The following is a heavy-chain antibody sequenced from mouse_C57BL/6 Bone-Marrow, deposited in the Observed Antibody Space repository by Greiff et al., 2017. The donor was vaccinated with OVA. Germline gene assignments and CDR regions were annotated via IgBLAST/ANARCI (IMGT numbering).Heavy chain of an antibody. D-gene: IGHD1-1*01. CDR2: IYPRSGNT. V-gene: IGHV1-81*01. CDR1: GYTFTSYG. J-gene: IGHJ2*01. Sequence: VQLVESGAELARPGASVKLSCKASGYTFTSYGISWVKQRTGQGLEWIGEIYPRSGNTYYNEKFKGKATLTADKSSSTAYMELRSLTSEDSAVYFCARRTTVVATNYWGQGTTLTVSS. CDR3: ARRTTVVATNY.